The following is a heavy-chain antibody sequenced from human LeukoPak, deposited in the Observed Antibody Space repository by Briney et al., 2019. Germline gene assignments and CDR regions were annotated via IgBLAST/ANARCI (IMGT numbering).Heavy chain of an antibody. CDR3: ARILYCSSTSCYGGIDY. CDR2: ISGSGGST. Sequence: GRSLRLSCAASGFTFDDYAMHWVRQAPGKGLEWVSAISGSGGSTYYADSVKGRFTISRDNSKNTLYLQMNSLRAEDTAVYYCARILYCSSTSCYGGIDYWGQGTLVTVSS. J-gene: IGHJ4*02. D-gene: IGHD2-2*01. CDR1: GFTFDDYA. V-gene: IGHV3-23*01.